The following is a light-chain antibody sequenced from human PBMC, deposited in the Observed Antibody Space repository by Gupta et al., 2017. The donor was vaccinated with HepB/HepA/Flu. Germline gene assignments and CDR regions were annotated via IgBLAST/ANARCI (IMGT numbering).Light chain of an antibody. J-gene: IGKJ1*01. CDR3: QQDNNWPRT. CDR2: TAS. V-gene: IGKV3-15*01. CDR1: QSVNVK. Sequence: ILMTQSPGTLSVSPGDRATLSCRASQSVNVKLAWYQQKPGQAPRLLIYTASTRAAGIPARFSGGGSGTEFTLTISSLQSEDFAVYYCQQDNNWPRTFGQGTKVEIK.